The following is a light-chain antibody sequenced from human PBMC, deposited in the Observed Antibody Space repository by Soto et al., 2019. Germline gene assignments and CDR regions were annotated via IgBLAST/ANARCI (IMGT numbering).Light chain of an antibody. CDR3: LQHNSYPGT. V-gene: IGKV1-17*01. Sequence: DIPLTQSPSSLSASVGGRVTITCRVSQDSPSYLNWYRQKPGKVPKRRIYGASSLQGGVPSRFSGTGSGTEFTLTISSLQPEDFATDYCLQHNSYPGTFGQGTKVDIK. CDR1: QDSPSY. J-gene: IGKJ1*01. CDR2: GAS.